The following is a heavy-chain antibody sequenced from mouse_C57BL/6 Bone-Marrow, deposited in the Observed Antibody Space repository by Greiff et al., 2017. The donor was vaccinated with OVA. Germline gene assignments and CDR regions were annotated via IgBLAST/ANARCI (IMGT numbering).Heavy chain of an antibody. CDR3: ARRTMGWLLRSFFDY. CDR1: GYTFTDYY. Sequence: EVQLQQSGPELVKPGASVKISCKASGYTFTDYYMNWVKQSHGKSLEWIGDINPNNGGTSYNQKFKGKATLTVDKSSSTAYMELRSLTSEDSAVYYCARRTMGWLLRSFFDYWGQGTTLTVSS. V-gene: IGHV1-26*01. CDR2: INPNNGGT. J-gene: IGHJ2*01. D-gene: IGHD2-3*01.